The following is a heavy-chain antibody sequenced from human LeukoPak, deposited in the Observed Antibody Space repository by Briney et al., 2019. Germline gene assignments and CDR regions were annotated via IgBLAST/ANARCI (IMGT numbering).Heavy chain of an antibody. J-gene: IGHJ4*02. V-gene: IGHV3-74*01. D-gene: IGHD3-16*02. CDR3: ARLRGYYDYVWGSYRYTGTDY. CDR1: GFTFSSYW. Sequence: GGSLRLSCAASGFTFSSYWMHWVRQAPGKGLVWVSRINSDGSSTSYADSVKGRFTISRDNAKNTLYLQMNSLRAEDTAVYYCARLRGYYDYVWGSYRYTGTDYWGQGTLVTVSS. CDR2: INSDGSST.